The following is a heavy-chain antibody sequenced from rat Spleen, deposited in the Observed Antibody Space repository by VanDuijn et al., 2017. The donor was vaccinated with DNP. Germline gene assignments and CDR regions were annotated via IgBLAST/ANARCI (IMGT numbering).Heavy chain of an antibody. CDR2: ITNSGGST. Sequence: EVQLVESGGGLVQPGRSLKLSCAASGFPFSNYGMAWVRQGPTKGLEWVASITNSGGSTYYRDSVKGRFTISRDNAKSTLYLQMDSLRSEDTATYYCTKDAFDYWGQGVMVTVSS. J-gene: IGHJ2*01. V-gene: IGHV5-27*01. CDR1: GFPFSNYG. CDR3: TKDAFDY.